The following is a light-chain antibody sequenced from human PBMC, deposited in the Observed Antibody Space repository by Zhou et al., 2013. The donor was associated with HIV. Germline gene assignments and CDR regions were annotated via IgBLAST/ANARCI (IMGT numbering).Light chain of an antibody. CDR3: QQYDSHPLT. Sequence: EIAMTQSPATLSVSPGERATLSCRASQNVTSKLAWYQRKPGQAPRLLIYGASTRATGFPARFSGSGSGTEFTLTISSLQSEDFALYYCQQYDSHPLTFGGGTKVEIK. CDR1: QNVTSK. V-gene: IGKV3-15*01. CDR2: GAS. J-gene: IGKJ4*01.